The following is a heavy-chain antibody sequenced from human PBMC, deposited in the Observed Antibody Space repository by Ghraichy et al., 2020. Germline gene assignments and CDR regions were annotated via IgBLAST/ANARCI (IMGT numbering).Heavy chain of an antibody. V-gene: IGHV4-31*03. CDR3: ARTSFVRAFDI. CDR2: ISHSGST. J-gene: IGHJ3*02. CDR1: GGSLISWTHY. D-gene: IGHD2/OR15-2a*01. Sequence: SETMSLTCTVSGGSLISWTHYWSWIRQHPGKGLEWIGYISHSGSTHDNPSLMGRVTISVETSKNQFSLNLSSVTAADTAVYYCARTSFVRAFDIWGQGTLVTVSS.